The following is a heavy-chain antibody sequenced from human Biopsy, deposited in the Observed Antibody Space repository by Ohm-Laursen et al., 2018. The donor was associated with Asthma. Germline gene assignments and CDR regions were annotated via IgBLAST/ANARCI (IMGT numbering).Heavy chain of an antibody. V-gene: IGHV3-74*01. CDR2: INSDGSST. CDR1: GFTFSSYW. CDR3: ARDLTMVQGGFADY. J-gene: IGHJ4*02. D-gene: IGHD3-10*01. Sequence: SLRLSCTAPGFTFSSYWMHWVRQAPGKGLVWVSRINSDGSSTSYADSVKGRFTISRDNAKNTLYLQMNSLRAEDTAVYYCARDLTMVQGGFADYWGQGTLVTVSS.